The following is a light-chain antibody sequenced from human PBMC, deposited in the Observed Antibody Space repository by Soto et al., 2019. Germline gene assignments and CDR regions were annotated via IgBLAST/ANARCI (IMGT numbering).Light chain of an antibody. CDR1: RSNIGSNT. V-gene: IGLV1-44*01. J-gene: IGLJ1*01. Sequence: QSALTQPPSASGTPGQRVTISCSGSRSNIGSNTVNWYQQLPGTAPKLLIYSNNQRPSGVPDRFSGSKSGTSASLAISGLQSEDEADYYCAAWDDSLNASYVFGTGTKVTVL. CDR2: SNN. CDR3: AAWDDSLNASYV.